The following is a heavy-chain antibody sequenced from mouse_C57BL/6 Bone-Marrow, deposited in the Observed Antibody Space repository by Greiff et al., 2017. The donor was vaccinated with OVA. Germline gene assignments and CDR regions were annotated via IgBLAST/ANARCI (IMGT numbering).Heavy chain of an antibody. D-gene: IGHD1-1*01. CDR3: ARGGYYGSSGRNAMDY. CDR1: GFTFSDYG. Sequence: EVKLVESGGGLVKPGGSLKLSCAASGFTFSDYGMHWVRQAPEKGLEWVAYISSGSSTIYYADTVKGRFTISRDNAKNTLFLQMTSLRSEDTAMYYCARGGYYGSSGRNAMDYWGQGTSVTVSS. CDR2: ISSGSSTI. V-gene: IGHV5-17*01. J-gene: IGHJ4*01.